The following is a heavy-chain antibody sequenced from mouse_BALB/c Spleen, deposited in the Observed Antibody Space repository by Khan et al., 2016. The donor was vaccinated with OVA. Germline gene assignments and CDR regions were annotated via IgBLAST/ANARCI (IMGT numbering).Heavy chain of an antibody. J-gene: IGHJ2*01. Sequence: EVQLQESGPGLVKPSQSLSLTCTVTGYSITSDYAWNWIRQFPGNKLEWMGFISYSGNTNYNPSLKSRFSITRDTSKNQFFLQLNSVTTEDTATYYCARIYGGDFDYWGKGTTLTVSS. CDR2: ISYSGNT. D-gene: IGHD1-1*01. CDR3: ARIYGGDFDY. CDR1: GYSITSDYA. V-gene: IGHV3-2*02.